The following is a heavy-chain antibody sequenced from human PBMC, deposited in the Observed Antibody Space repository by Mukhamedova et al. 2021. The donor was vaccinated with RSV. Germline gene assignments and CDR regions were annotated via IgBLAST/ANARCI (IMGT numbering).Heavy chain of an antibody. J-gene: IGHJ4*02. V-gene: IGHV1-69*02. D-gene: IGHD3-10*01. CDR3: AAGDFLYYFDY. Sequence: GRVTITADKSTSTAYMELSSLRSEDTAVYYCAAGDFLYYFDYWGQGTLVTVSS.